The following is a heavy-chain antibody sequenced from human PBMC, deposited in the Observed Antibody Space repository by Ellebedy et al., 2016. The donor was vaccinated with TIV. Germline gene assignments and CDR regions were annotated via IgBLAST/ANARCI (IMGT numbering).Heavy chain of an antibody. Sequence: ASVKVSXXASGHTFTGYYMHWVRQAPGQGLEWMGWINPNSGGTNYAQKFQGRVTMTRDTSISTAYMELSRLRSDDTAVYYCARVKADPYYYYGMDVWGQGTTVTVSS. CDR2: INPNSGGT. CDR1: GHTFTGYY. J-gene: IGHJ6*02. CDR3: ARVKADPYYYYGMDV. V-gene: IGHV1-2*02.